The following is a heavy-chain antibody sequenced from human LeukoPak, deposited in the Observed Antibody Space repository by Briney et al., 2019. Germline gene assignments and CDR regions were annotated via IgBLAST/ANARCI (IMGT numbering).Heavy chain of an antibody. D-gene: IGHD5-24*01. Sequence: GGSLRLSCVASGFTVSSLAMSWVGQAPGRGRQWVSTVSGNGVYTYYPDSVKGRFTISRDRSSNTVFLQVNSLSAEDTAVYYCAKSIREMATTNWFDPWGQGTLVTVSS. CDR2: VSGNGVYT. V-gene: IGHV3-23*01. J-gene: IGHJ5*02. CDR3: AKSIREMATTNWFDP. CDR1: GFTVSSLA.